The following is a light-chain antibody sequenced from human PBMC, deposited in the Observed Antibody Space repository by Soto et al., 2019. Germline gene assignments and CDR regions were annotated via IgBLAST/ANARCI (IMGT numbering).Light chain of an antibody. Sequence: SSELTQPPSVSVAPGQTARITCGGNDLGAKSLHWYQQRPGQAPVLVVSDYSDRPSRIPERFSDSNSGNTATLTITRVEAGDEADYYCQVWDSRSDHWVFGGGTKLTVL. CDR2: DYS. J-gene: IGLJ3*02. V-gene: IGLV3-21*02. CDR1: DLGAKS. CDR3: QVWDSRSDHWV.